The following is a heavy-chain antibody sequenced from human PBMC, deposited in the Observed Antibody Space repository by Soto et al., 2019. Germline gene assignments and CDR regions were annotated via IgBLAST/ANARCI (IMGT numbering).Heavy chain of an antibody. CDR3: ARGLRWTRICDF. Sequence: QRQLRESGPGLVKPSETLSLTCSVSGGYITGSSSSWGWIRQSPGTGLQWIGSLSYSGSTYYNPSLKSRVAISADTSKNAFSLELKLMTAADTATYFCARGLRWTRICDFWGRGTLVTVSS. J-gene: IGHJ4*02. D-gene: IGHD3-16*01. CDR2: LSYSGST. V-gene: IGHV4-39*01. CDR1: GGYITGSSSS.